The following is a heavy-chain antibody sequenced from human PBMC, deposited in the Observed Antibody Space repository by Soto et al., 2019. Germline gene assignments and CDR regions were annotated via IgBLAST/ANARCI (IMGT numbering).Heavy chain of an antibody. D-gene: IGHD6-13*01. CDR3: ARGTWAAAGRHPFDY. CDR1: GYTFTSYA. Sequence: GASVKVSCKASGYTFTSYAMHWLRQAPGQRLEWMGWINAGNGNTKYSQKFQGRVTITRDTSASTAYMELSSLRSEDTAVYYCARGTWAAAGRHPFDYWGQGTLVTVSS. V-gene: IGHV1-3*01. CDR2: INAGNGNT. J-gene: IGHJ4*02.